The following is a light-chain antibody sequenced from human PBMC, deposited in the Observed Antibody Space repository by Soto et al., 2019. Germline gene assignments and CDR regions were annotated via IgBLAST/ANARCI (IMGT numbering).Light chain of an antibody. CDR1: SSDVGNYNR. V-gene: IGLV2-18*02. CDR3: SSYTSSSTYV. J-gene: IGLJ1*01. Sequence: QSALTQPPSVSGSPGQSVTISCTGTSSDVGNYNRVSWYQQPPGTAPKVIIYEVSNRPSAVPDRFSGSKSGNTVSLTISGLQAEDEADYYCSSYTSSSTYVFGTGTKVTV. CDR2: EVS.